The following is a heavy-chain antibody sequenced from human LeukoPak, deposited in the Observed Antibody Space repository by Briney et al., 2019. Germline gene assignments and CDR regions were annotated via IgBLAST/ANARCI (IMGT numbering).Heavy chain of an antibody. Sequence: PSETLSLTCAVYGGSFSGYYWSWIRQPPGKGLEWIGEINHSGNTNYNPSLKSRVTISVDTSKNQFSLKLSSVTAADTAVYYCARGEYSYSAYYFDYWGQGTLVTVSS. J-gene: IGHJ4*02. CDR2: INHSGNT. D-gene: IGHD5-18*01. CDR1: GGSFSGYY. V-gene: IGHV4-34*01. CDR3: ARGEYSYSAYYFDY.